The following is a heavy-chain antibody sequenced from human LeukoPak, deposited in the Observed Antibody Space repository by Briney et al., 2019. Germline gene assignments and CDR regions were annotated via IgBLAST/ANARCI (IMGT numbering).Heavy chain of an antibody. J-gene: IGHJ4*02. CDR3: AGSIDYSGWHAHY. CDR2: IYYSGST. Sequence: SETLSLTCTVSGGSISSYYWSWIRQPPGKGLEWIGYIYYSGSTNYNPSLKSRVTISVDTSKNQFSLKLSSVTAADTAVYYCAGSIDYSGWHAHYWGQGTLVTVSS. D-gene: IGHD6-19*01. V-gene: IGHV4-59*08. CDR1: GGSISSYY.